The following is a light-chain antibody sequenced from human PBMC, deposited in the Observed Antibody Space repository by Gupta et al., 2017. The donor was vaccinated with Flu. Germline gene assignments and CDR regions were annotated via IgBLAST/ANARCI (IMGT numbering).Light chain of an antibody. CDR3: QYYGTSPT. J-gene: IGKJ2*01. CDR1: QSVASY. Sequence: EMVLTQSPGNLSLSPGEGTTLSCRASQSVASYLAWYQQKTGQAPRLLIYGASSGATGIPDRFSGSGSGTDFSLTIIRLEPEDFAVYYCQYYGTSPTFGQGTKLEIK. CDR2: GAS. V-gene: IGKV3-20*01.